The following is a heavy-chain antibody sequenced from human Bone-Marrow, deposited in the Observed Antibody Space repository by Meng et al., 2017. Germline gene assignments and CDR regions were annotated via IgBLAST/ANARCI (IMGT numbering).Heavy chain of an antibody. V-gene: IGHV1-69*06. CDR2: IIPIFGTA. Sequence: SVKVSCKASGCTFSSYAISWVRQAPGQGLEWMGGIIPIFGTANYAQKFQGRVTITADKSTRKAYMELSCQRSEDTAVYYCARGGPTVAGTEYFDYWGQGTLVTVSS. CDR3: ARGGPTVAGTEYFDY. J-gene: IGHJ4*02. CDR1: GCTFSSYA. D-gene: IGHD6-19*01.